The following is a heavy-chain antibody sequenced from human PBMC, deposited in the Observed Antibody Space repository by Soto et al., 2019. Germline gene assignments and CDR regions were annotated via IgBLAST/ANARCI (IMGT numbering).Heavy chain of an antibody. CDR1: GGTFSSYA. CDR2: IIPIFGTA. J-gene: IGHJ3*02. V-gene: IGHV1-69*13. CDR3: ARKRDGYNYDAFDT. D-gene: IGHD5-18*01. Sequence: SVKVSCKASGGTFSSYAISWVRQAPGQGLEWMGGIIPIFGTANYAQKFQGRVTITADESTSTAYMELSSLRSEDTAVYYCARKRDGYNYDAFDTWGQGTMVTVSS.